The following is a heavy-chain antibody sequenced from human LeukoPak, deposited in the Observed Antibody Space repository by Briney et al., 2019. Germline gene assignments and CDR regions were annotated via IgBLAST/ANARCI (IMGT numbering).Heavy chain of an antibody. J-gene: IGHJ4*02. V-gene: IGHV3-23*01. CDR3: AQWHTVDY. D-gene: IGHD2-8*01. CDR1: GFTFSSAP. Sequence: GGSLRLSCAASGFTFSSAPMSGVRQAPGKGLEWVSVIGGSGGNTNYADSVRGRFTISRDNSKNTLYLQMNSLRAEDTAVYYCAQWHTVDYWGQGTLVTVSS. CDR2: IGGSGGNT.